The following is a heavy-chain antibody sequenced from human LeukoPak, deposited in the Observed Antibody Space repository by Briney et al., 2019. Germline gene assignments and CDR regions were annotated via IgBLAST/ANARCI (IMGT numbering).Heavy chain of an antibody. Sequence: GGSLRLSCAASAFTFSNYVMSWVRQAPGEGLEWVSTISGTGGGTYYADSVKGRFTVSRDDSKNTLFLQMNSLRAEDTAVYYCAKDPPRSYYDTSGYYYWGQGTLVTVSS. J-gene: IGHJ4*02. CDR2: ISGTGGGT. D-gene: IGHD3-22*01. CDR1: AFTFSNYV. V-gene: IGHV3-23*01. CDR3: AKDPPRSYYDTSGYYY.